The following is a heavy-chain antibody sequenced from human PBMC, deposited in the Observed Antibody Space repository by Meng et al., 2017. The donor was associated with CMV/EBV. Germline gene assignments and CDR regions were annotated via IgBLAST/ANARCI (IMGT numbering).Heavy chain of an antibody. D-gene: IGHD2-15*01. CDR3: ARDPAWSVITPRRGFDY. CDR1: GYTFTSHG. CDR2: ISAYNGNT. J-gene: IGHJ4*02. V-gene: IGHV1-18*01. Sequence: QLVHSGAEVKKPGASVKVSCKASGYTFTSHGISWVRQAPGQGLEWMGWISAYNGNTNYAQKLHGRVTMTTDTSTSTAYLELRSLRSDDTAVYYCARDPAWSVITPRRGFDYWGQGTLVTVSS.